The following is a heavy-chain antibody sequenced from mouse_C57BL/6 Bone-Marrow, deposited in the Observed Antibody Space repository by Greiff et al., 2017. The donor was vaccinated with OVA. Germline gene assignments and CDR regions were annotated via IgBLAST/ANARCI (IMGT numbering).Heavy chain of an antibody. Sequence: VQLLESGAELARPGASVKLSCKASGYTFTSYGISWVKQRTGQGLEWIGEIYPRSGNTYYNEKFKGKATLTADKSSSTAYMELRSLTSEDSAVYVCARELFYYAMDYWGQGTSVTVSS. V-gene: IGHV1-81*01. J-gene: IGHJ4*01. CDR3: ARELFYYAMDY. CDR2: IYPRSGNT. CDR1: GYTFTSYG.